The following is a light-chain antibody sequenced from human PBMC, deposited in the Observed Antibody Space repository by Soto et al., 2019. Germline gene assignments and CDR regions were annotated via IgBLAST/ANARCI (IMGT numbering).Light chain of an antibody. CDR2: DAS. J-gene: IGKJ3*01. CDR3: QQRSNWPPVVT. CDR1: QSVSSY. V-gene: IGKV3-11*01. Sequence: EIVLTQSPATRSLSPGERATLSCRASQSVSSYLAWYQQKPGQAPRLLIYDASNRATGIPARFSGSGSGTDFTLTISSLEPEDFAVYYCQQRSNWPPVVTFGPGTKVDIK.